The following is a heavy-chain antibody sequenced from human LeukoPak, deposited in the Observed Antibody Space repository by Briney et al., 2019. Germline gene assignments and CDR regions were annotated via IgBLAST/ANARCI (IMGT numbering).Heavy chain of an antibody. D-gene: IGHD6-19*01. CDR2: ISSSSSYI. J-gene: IGHJ3*02. V-gene: IGHV3-21*01. Sequence: PGGSLRLSCAASGFTFSSYSMNWVRQAPGKGLEWVSSISSSSSYIYYADSVKGRFTISRDNAKNSLYLQMNSLRAEDTAVYYCVRVRGGSGWYKGDIWGQGTMVTVSS. CDR1: GFTFSSYS. CDR3: VRVRGGSGWYKGDI.